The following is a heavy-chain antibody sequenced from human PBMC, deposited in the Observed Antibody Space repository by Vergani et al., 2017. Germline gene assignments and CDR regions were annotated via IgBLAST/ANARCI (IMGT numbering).Heavy chain of an antibody. CDR1: GFTVSSNY. J-gene: IGHJ6*03. Sequence: EVQLVESGGGLIQPGGSLRLSCAASGFTVSSNYMSWVRQAPGKGREWVSVIYSGGSTYYADSVKGRFTISRDNSKNTLYRQRNSLRAEDTAVYYCARDRRMVVPAAMLYYYYYMDVWGKGTTVTVSS. D-gene: IGHD2-2*01. CDR3: ARDRRMVVPAAMLYYYYYMDV. V-gene: IGHV3-53*01. CDR2: IYSGGST.